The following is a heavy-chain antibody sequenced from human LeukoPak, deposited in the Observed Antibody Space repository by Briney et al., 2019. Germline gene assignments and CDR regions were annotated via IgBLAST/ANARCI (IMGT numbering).Heavy chain of an antibody. CDR1: GYTFTSYG. CDR2: INAYNGNT. CDR3: ARDMCTSSWYVPASFCGMDV. D-gene: IGHD6-13*01. J-gene: IGHJ6*02. Sequence: ASAKVSCKASGYTFTSYGINWVRKAPGQGLEWMGWINAYNGNTKYAQNIQGRVTMTTDISTRTAYMELTSLRSDDTAVYYCARDMCTSSWYVPASFCGMDVWGQGTTVTVSS. V-gene: IGHV1-18*01.